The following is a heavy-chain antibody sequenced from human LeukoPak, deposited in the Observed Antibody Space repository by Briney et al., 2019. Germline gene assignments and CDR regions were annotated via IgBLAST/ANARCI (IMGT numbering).Heavy chain of an antibody. CDR1: GGSISSYY. Sequence: SETLSLTCTVSGGSISSYYWSWIRQPPGKGLEWIGYIYYSGSTNYNPSLKSRVTISVDTSKNQFSLKLSSVTAADTAVHYCARALSYSSHWFDPWGQGTLVTVSS. V-gene: IGHV4-59*01. D-gene: IGHD5-18*01. J-gene: IGHJ5*02. CDR2: IYYSGST. CDR3: ARALSYSSHWFDP.